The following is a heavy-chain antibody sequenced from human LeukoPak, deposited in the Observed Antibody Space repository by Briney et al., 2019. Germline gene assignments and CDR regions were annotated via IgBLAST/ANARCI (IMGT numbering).Heavy chain of an antibody. CDR2: ISSSSSYI. Sequence: PGGSLRLSCAASGFTFSSYSMNWVRLAPGKGLEWVSSISSSSSYIYYADSVKGRFTISRDNAKNSLYLQMNSLRAEDTAVYYCARGDSSSLYYFDYWGQGTLVTVSS. V-gene: IGHV3-21*01. J-gene: IGHJ4*02. D-gene: IGHD6-13*01. CDR1: GFTFSSYS. CDR3: ARGDSSSLYYFDY.